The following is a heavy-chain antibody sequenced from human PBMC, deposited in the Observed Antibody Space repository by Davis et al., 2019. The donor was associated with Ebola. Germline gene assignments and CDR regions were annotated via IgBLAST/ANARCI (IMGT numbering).Heavy chain of an antibody. Sequence: ASVKVSCKASGYTFTSYGISWVRQAPGQGLEWMGWISAYNGNTNYAQKLQGRVTMTTDTSTSTAYMELRSLKSDDTAVYYCARGGWRSQGYYYYGMDVWGQGTTVTVSS. CDR2: ISAYNGNT. D-gene: IGHD1-26*01. J-gene: IGHJ6*02. CDR3: ARGGWRSQGYYYYGMDV. V-gene: IGHV1-18*01. CDR1: GYTFTSYG.